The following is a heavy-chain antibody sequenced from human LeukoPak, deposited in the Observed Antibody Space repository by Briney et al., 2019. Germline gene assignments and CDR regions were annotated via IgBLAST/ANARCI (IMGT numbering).Heavy chain of an antibody. CDR3: ARGPTYYDILTGYYITDAFDI. Sequence: KPSETLSLTCAVYGGSFSGYYWSWIRQPPGKGLEWIGEINHSGSTNYNPSLKSRVTISVDTSKNQFSLKLSSVTAADTAVYYCARGPTYYDILTGYYITDAFDIWGQGTMVTVSS. D-gene: IGHD3-9*01. J-gene: IGHJ3*02. CDR2: INHSGST. CDR1: GGSFSGYY. V-gene: IGHV4-34*01.